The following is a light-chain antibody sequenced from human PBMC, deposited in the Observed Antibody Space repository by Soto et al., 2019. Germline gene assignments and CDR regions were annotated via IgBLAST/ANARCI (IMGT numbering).Light chain of an antibody. Sequence: DIQMTQSPSTLSASVGDTVTITCRAGQGISRWLAWYQQKPGRAPNLLIYEASTLESGVPSRFSGSGSGTEFTLTISSLYRDDFAIYYGHQYDTYSWTFGQGTKVEMK. CDR2: EAS. CDR3: HQYDTYSWT. J-gene: IGKJ1*01. V-gene: IGKV1-5*03. CDR1: QGISRW.